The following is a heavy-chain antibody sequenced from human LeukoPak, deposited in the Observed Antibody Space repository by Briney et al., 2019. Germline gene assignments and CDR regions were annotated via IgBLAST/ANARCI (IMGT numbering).Heavy chain of an antibody. CDR3: ARGVVRVPDYYYYYGMDV. CDR2: IYYSGST. V-gene: IGHV4-59*01. Sequence: SETLSLTCTVFGGSISSYYWSWIRQPPGKGLEWIGYIYYSGSTNYNPSLKSRVTISVDTSKNQFSLKLSSVTAADTAVYYCARGVVRVPDYYYYYGMDVWGQGTTVTVSS. D-gene: IGHD3-3*01. J-gene: IGHJ6*02. CDR1: GGSISSYY.